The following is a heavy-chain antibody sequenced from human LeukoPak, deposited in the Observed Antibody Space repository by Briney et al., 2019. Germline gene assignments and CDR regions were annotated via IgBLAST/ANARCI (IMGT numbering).Heavy chain of an antibody. CDR1: GYSFAYYW. V-gene: IGHV5-51*01. CDR3: AKSTSSAYGVDV. CDR2: IYPGDSDT. J-gene: IGHJ6*02. Sequence: GDSLKISCKGSGYSFAYYWIAWVRQMPGKGVEWMGIIYPGDSDTKYSPSFKGQVTISADKSISTAYLQINSLKASDTAMYYCAKSTSSAYGVDVWGQGTTVTVSS.